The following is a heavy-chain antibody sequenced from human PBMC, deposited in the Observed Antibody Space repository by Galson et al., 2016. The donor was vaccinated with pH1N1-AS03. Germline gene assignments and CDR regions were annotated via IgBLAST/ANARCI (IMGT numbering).Heavy chain of an antibody. V-gene: IGHV3-9*01. D-gene: IGHD2-21*01. CDR3: ARGYCGGGVCHNWGGMDV. CDR2: ISWNSNKI. CDR1: GFSFDDCA. Sequence: SLRLSCAVSGFSFDDCAMHWVRQAPGKGLEWVSSISWNSNKIDYADSVKGRFTISRDNFKKPVYLQMNSLRADDTAVYYCARGYCGGGVCHNWGGMDVWGQGTTVTVSS. J-gene: IGHJ6*02.